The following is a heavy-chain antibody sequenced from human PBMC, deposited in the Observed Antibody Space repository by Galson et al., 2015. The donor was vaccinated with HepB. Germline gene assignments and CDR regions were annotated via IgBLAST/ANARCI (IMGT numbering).Heavy chain of an antibody. CDR2: IWYDGSNK. V-gene: IGHV3-33*01. CDR3: ARVALPSCGGDCYSGTYYYYMDV. CDR1: GFTFSSYG. J-gene: IGHJ6*03. Sequence: SLRLSCAASGFTFSSYGMHWVRQAPGKGLEWVAVIWYDGSNKYYADSVKGRFTISRDNSKNTLYLQMNSLRAEDTAVYYCARVALPSCGGDCYSGTYYYYMDVWGKGTTVTVSS. D-gene: IGHD2-21*01.